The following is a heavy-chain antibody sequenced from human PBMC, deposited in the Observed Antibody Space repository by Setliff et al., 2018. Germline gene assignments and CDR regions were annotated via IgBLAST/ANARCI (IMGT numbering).Heavy chain of an antibody. CDR2: INIDGRSI. V-gene: IGHV3-74*01. D-gene: IGHD1-26*01. CDR1: GFTFSIYW. Sequence: PGGSLRLSCAASGFTFSIYWMHWVRQVPGKGLEWVSRINIDGRSINYADSVRGRFTISRDNAKNTVYLQMNSLRGDDTAVYHCARDLVGATAGFWGRGTLVTVSS. J-gene: IGHJ4*02. CDR3: ARDLVGATAGF.